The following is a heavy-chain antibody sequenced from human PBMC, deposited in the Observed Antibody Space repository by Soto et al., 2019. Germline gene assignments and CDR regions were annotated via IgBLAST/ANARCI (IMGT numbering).Heavy chain of an antibody. Sequence: ASVKVSCKASGYTFTGYYIHWVRQAPGQGLEWMGWINPNSGGTNYAQKFQGWVTMTRDTSISTAYMELSSLRSDDTAVYYGARITGDYEDYWGQGTLVTVSS. CDR3: ARITGDYEDY. V-gene: IGHV1-2*04. CDR2: INPNSGGT. J-gene: IGHJ4*02. D-gene: IGHD4-17*01. CDR1: GYTFTGYY.